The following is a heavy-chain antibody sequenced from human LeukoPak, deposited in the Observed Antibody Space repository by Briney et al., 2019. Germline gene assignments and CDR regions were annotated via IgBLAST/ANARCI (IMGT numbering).Heavy chain of an antibody. J-gene: IGHJ4*02. D-gene: IGHD2-15*01. V-gene: IGHV4-59*01. CDR1: GGSISSYY. CDR3: ARGGRYCSGGSCYPDY. Sequence: SETLSLTCTVPGGSISSYYWSWIRQPPGKGLEWIGYIYYSGSTNYNPSLKSRVTISVDTSKNQFSLKLSSVTAADTAVYYCARGGRYCSGGSCYPDYWGQGTLVTVSS. CDR2: IYYSGST.